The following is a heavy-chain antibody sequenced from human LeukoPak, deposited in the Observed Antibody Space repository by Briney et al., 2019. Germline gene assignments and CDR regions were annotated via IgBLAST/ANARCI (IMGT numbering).Heavy chain of an antibody. Sequence: SETLSLTCTVSGGSISSYYWSWIRQPPGKGLEWIGEINHSGSTNYNPSLKSRVTISVDTSKNQFSLKLSSVTAADTAVYYCARGRRVDTAMVFDYWGQGTLVTVSS. CDR2: INHSGST. V-gene: IGHV4-34*01. J-gene: IGHJ4*02. CDR3: ARGRRVDTAMVFDY. CDR1: GGSISSYY. D-gene: IGHD5-18*01.